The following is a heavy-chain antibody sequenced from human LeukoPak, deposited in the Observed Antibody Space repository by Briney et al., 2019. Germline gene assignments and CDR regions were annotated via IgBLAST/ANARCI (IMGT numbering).Heavy chain of an antibody. CDR1: GYTFTGYY. V-gene: IGHV1-2*06. Sequence: ASVKVSCKASGYTFTGYYMHWVRQAPGQGLEWMGRINPNSGGTNYAQKFQGRVTMTRDTSISTAYMELSRLRSDDTAVYYCARDSGGLLWFGELPPDAFVIWGEGKMVTVSS. J-gene: IGHJ3*02. D-gene: IGHD3-10*01. CDR2: INPNSGGT. CDR3: ARDSGGLLWFGELPPDAFVI.